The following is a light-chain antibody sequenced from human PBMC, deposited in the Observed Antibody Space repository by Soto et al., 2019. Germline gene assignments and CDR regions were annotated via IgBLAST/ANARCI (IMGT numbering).Light chain of an antibody. CDR3: QQYYSTPPT. V-gene: IGKV4-1*01. J-gene: IGKJ2*01. CDR2: WAS. CDR1: QSVLYSSNNKNY. Sequence: DIVMTQSPDSLAVSLGERATINCKSSQSVLYSSNNKNYLAWYQQKPGQPPKLLIYWASTRDSGVPDRFSGSGSGTDFTLTISSLQAEDVAVYYSQQYYSTPPTFGQGTKLEIK.